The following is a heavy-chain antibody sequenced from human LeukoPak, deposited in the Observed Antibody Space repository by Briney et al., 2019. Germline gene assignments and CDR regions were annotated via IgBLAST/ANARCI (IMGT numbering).Heavy chain of an antibody. V-gene: IGHV3-48*03. J-gene: IGHJ3*02. CDR1: GFTFSSYE. CDR3: AREGSHDAFDI. CDR2: ITSSSSSR. D-gene: IGHD3-10*01. Sequence: GGSLRLSCAASGFTFSSYEMNWVRQAPGKGLEWVSYITSSSSSRYYAGSVKGRFTISRDNAKNSLYLQMNSLRAEDTAVYYCAREGSHDAFDIWGQGTMVTVSS.